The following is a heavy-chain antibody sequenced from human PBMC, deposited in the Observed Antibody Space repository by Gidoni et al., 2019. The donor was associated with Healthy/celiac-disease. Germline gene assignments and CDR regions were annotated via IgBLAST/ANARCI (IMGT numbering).Heavy chain of an antibody. D-gene: IGHD2-15*01. CDR2: INHSGST. V-gene: IGHV4-34*01. Sequence: QVQLQQWGAGLLKPSETLSLTCAVYGGSFSGYYWSWIRQPPGKGLEWIGEINHSGSTNYNPSLKSRVTISVDTSKNQFSLKLSSVTAADTAVYYCARAGRYCSGGSCYSNWFDPWGQGTLVTVSS. J-gene: IGHJ5*02. CDR3: ARAGRYCSGGSCYSNWFDP. CDR1: GGSFSGYY.